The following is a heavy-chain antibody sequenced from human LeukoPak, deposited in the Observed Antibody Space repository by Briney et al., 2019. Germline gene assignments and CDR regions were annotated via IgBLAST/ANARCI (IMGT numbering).Heavy chain of an antibody. Sequence: GGSLRLSCAASGFTFSSYAMSWVRQAPGKGLEWVSAISGSGGSTYYADSVKGRFTISRDNSKNTLYLQMNSLRAEDTAVYYCAKVLSVYCSSTSCYLDYWGQGTLVTVSS. V-gene: IGHV3-23*01. CDR2: ISGSGGST. CDR3: AKVLSVYCSSTSCYLDY. CDR1: GFTFSSYA. D-gene: IGHD2-2*01. J-gene: IGHJ4*02.